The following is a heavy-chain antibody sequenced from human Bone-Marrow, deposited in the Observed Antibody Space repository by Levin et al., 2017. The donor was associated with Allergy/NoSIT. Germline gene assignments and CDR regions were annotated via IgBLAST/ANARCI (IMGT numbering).Heavy chain of an antibody. Sequence: ASVKVSCKASGYTFTSYGISWVRQAPGQGLEWMGWISAYNGNTNYAQKLQGRVTMTTDTSTSTAYMELRSLRSDDTAVYYCARDRSGIAVAGDAFDIWGQGTMVTVSS. D-gene: IGHD6-19*01. CDR1: GYTFTSYG. CDR3: ARDRSGIAVAGDAFDI. V-gene: IGHV1-18*01. CDR2: ISAYNGNT. J-gene: IGHJ3*02.